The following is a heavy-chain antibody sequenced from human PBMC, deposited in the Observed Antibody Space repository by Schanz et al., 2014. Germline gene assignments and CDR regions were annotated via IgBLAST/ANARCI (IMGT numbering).Heavy chain of an antibody. CDR2: IRYDGSDE. CDR1: GLPFSSYG. J-gene: IGHJ5*02. D-gene: IGHD1-26*01. V-gene: IGHV3-30*02. Sequence: QVQLVESGGGVVQPGGSLRLSCVVSGLPFSSYGMHWVRQAPGKGLEWVAFIRYDGSDEHYGDSVKGRFTISRDNSRNTLYLQMDSLRDEDTALYYCAKVVASGPTTGPFDPWGQGTLVTVSS. CDR3: AKVVASGPTTGPFDP.